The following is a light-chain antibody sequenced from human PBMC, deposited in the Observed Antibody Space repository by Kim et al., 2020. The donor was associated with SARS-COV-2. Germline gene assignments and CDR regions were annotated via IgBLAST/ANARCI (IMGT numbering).Light chain of an antibody. CDR3: QQYDNWPPST. J-gene: IGKJ5*01. CDR2: GAA. CDR1: QSINTT. V-gene: IGKV3-15*01. Sequence: EVVMTQSPATLSVSPGERATLSCRASQSINTTLAWYQQKPGQTPRLLIFGAATRAPGIPARFSGSGSGAEFTLTISSLQSEDVALYYCQQYDNWPPSTFGQGTRVEIK.